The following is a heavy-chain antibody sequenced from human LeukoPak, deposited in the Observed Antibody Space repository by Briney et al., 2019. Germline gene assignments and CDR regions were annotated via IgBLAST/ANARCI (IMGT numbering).Heavy chain of an antibody. D-gene: IGHD3-22*01. CDR3: ARVSSGYFGPGYFDY. J-gene: IGHJ4*02. CDR2: IYYSGST. CDR1: GASISDYY. Sequence: PSETLSLTCTVSGASISDYYWSWIRQPPGKGLEWIGSIYYSGSTYYNPSLKSRVTISVDTSKNQFSLKLSSVTAADTAVYYCARVSSGYFGPGYFDYWGQGTLVTVSS. V-gene: IGHV4-59*12.